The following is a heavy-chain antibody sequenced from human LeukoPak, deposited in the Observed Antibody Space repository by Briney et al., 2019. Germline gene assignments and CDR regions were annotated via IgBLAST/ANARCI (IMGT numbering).Heavy chain of an antibody. CDR3: ARQGSSSGPPGLGGRLY. V-gene: IGHV3-53*01. CDR1: VFTVSSNY. Sequence: GGSLRLSCAASVFTVSSNYMIWVRQAPGKGLEGCSGIDSGGRTYYADSVKGRFTISRDNSKTPLSLQMTSLRAEDTAVYYCARQGSSSGPPGLGGRLYWGQGTLVTVSS. J-gene: IGHJ4*02. D-gene: IGHD6-19*01. CDR2: IDSGGRT.